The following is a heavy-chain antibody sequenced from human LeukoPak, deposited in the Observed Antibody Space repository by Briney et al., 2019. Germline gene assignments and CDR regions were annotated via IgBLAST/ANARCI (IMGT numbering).Heavy chain of an antibody. CDR2: ISSSGSSI. CDR3: ARAHYYDSSGFDY. Sequence: GGSLRLSCAASGFTFRSYEMNWVRQAPGKGLEWVSYISSSGSSIYYADSVKGRFTISRDNAKNSLYLQMNSLRAEDTVVYYCARAHYYDSSGFDYWGQGTLVTVSS. CDR1: GFTFRSYE. V-gene: IGHV3-48*03. J-gene: IGHJ4*02. D-gene: IGHD3-22*01.